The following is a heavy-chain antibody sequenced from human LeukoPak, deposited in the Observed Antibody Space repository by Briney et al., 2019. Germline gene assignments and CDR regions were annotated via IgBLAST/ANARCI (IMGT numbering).Heavy chain of an antibody. J-gene: IGHJ4*02. CDR1: GFTVSSNY. Sequence: GGALRLSCAASGFTVSSNYMTWVRQAPGKGLEWGSLILGGANTYYTDSVKGRFTISRDNSKNTLYLQMNSLRAEDTAVYYCARGPQGGYIFFDYWGQGPLVSV. CDR2: ILGGANT. CDR3: ARGPQGGYIFFDY. V-gene: IGHV3-66*01. D-gene: IGHD5-12*01.